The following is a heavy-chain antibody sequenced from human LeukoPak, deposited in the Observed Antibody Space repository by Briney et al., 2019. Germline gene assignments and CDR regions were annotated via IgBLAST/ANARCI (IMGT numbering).Heavy chain of an antibody. Sequence: SETLSLTCIVSGGSISSSSYYWGWIRQPPGKGLEWIGSIYYSGSTYYNPSLKSRVTISADTSKNQFSLKLSSVTAADTAVYYCARGPVNQHEFDYWGQGTLVTVSS. D-gene: IGHD1-14*01. V-gene: IGHV4-39*07. J-gene: IGHJ4*02. CDR2: IYYSGST. CDR3: ARGPVNQHEFDY. CDR1: GGSISSSSYY.